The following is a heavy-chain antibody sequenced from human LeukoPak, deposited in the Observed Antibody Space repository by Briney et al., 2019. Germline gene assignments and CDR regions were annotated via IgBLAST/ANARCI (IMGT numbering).Heavy chain of an antibody. CDR2: ISYDGNKK. J-gene: IGHJ4*02. D-gene: IGHD3-22*01. Sequence: VGTPRLSSAVSGVAFSSYAVPRVRRAAGKGLGWVEVISYDGNKKYYSDPVNGQFTIPRDNHKNTPFLQMTSLRAEDTAVYYSASTYYECRNFYYWGQGTPGTVSS. CDR3: ASTYYECRNFYY. V-gene: IGHV3-30-3*01. CDR1: GVAFSSYA.